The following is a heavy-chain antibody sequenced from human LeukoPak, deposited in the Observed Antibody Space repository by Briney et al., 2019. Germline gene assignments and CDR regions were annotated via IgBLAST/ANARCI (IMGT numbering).Heavy chain of an antibody. Sequence: GGSLRLSCAASGFIFSDYYMSWIRQAPGKGLEWLSYISGSGTTIYYADSVKGRFTISRDNAKNSLSLQMNSLRAEDTAVYYCARDRKDGYLDFWGQGALVTVSS. CDR3: ARDRKDGYLDF. V-gene: IGHV3-11*01. J-gene: IGHJ4*02. CDR2: ISGSGTTI. D-gene: IGHD5-24*01. CDR1: GFIFSDYY.